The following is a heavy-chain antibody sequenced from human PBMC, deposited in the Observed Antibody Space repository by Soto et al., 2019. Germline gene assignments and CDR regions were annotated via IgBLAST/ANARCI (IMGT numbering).Heavy chain of an antibody. J-gene: IGHJ3*02. Sequence: EVQLLESGGGLVQPGGSLRLSCAASGFTFSSYAMSWVRQAPGKGLEWVSAISGSGGSTYYADSVKGRFTISRDNSKNTLYLQMNSLRAEDTAVYYCAKGITMIVVVEDAFDIWGQGTMVTVSS. CDR1: GFTFSSYA. V-gene: IGHV3-23*01. CDR3: AKGITMIVVVEDAFDI. CDR2: ISGSGGST. D-gene: IGHD3-22*01.